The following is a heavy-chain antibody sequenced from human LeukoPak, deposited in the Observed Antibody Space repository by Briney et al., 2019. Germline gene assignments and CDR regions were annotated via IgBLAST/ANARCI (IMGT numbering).Heavy chain of an antibody. CDR1: GYTLTELS. CDR2: FDPEDGET. D-gene: IGHD3-16*01. V-gene: IGHV1-24*01. J-gene: IGHJ6*03. CDR3: ARDLGGGYSRYYYYMDV. Sequence: ASVKVSCKVSGYTLTELSMHWVRQAPGKGLEWMGGFDPEDGETIYAQKFQGRVTMTRDTSTSTVYMELSSLRSEDTAVYYCARDLGGGYSRYYYYMDVWGKGTTVTVSS.